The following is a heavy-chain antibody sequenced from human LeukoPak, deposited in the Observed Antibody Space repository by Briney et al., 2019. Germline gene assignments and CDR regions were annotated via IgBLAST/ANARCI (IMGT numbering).Heavy chain of an antibody. CDR2: ISSSSSYI. J-gene: IGHJ4*02. CDR1: GFTFSSYS. D-gene: IGHD3-22*01. Sequence: PGGSLRLSCAASGFTFSSYSMNWVRQAPGKGLEWVSSISSSSSYIYYADSVKGRFTISRDNAKNSLYLQMNSLRGEDTAVYYCASTPRGVVVSLYDYWGQGTLVTVSS. CDR3: ASTPRGVVVSLYDY. V-gene: IGHV3-21*01.